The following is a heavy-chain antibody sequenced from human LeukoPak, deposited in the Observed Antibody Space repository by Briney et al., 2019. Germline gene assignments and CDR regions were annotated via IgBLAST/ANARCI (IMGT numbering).Heavy chain of an antibody. CDR3: ARDRYYGSGRDAFDI. Sequence: GASVKVSYKASGYTFTSYGISWVRQAPGQGLEWMGWISAYNGNTNYAQKLQGRVTMTTDTSTSTAYMELRSLRSDDTAVYYCARDRYYGSGRDAFDIWGQGTMVTVSS. J-gene: IGHJ3*02. CDR1: GYTFTSYG. CDR2: ISAYNGNT. V-gene: IGHV1-18*01. D-gene: IGHD3-10*01.